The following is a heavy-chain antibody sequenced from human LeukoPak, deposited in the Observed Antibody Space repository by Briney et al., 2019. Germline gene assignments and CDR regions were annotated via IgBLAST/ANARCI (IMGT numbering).Heavy chain of an antibody. D-gene: IGHD3-9*01. CDR1: EYSFTGYW. V-gene: IGHV5-51*01. CDR3: ARSTGSRNYYYYYGMDV. Sequence: GESLKISCKGSEYSFTGYWIGWVRQMPGKGLEWMGIIYPDDSDTRYSPSFQGQVTISADKSISTAYLQWSSLKASDTAMYYCARSTGSRNYYYYYGMDVWGRGTMVTVSS. J-gene: IGHJ6*04. CDR2: IYPDDSDT.